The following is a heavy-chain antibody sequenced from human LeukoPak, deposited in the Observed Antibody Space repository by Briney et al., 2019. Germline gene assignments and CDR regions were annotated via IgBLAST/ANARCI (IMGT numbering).Heavy chain of an antibody. D-gene: IGHD5-18*01. V-gene: IGHV4-59*12. Sequence: PSETVSLTCTVSGGSISSYYWSWIRQPPGKGLEWIGYIYYSGSTNYNPSLKSRVTISVDKSKNQFSLKLSSVTAADTAVYYCARDYVDTAMVARAQAFDIWGQGTMVTVSS. CDR1: GGSISSYY. CDR3: ARDYVDTAMVARAQAFDI. J-gene: IGHJ3*02. CDR2: IYYSGST.